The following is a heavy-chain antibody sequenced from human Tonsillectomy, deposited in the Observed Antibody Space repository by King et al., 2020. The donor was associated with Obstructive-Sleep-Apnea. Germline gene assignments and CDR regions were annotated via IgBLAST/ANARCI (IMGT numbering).Heavy chain of an antibody. CDR3: AKDREGVVVAATADFDY. J-gene: IGHJ4*02. V-gene: IGHV3-23*04. CDR1: GFTFSSYA. D-gene: IGHD2-15*01. Sequence: VQLVESGGGLVQSGVSLRLSCAASGFTFSSYAMSWVRQAPGKGLEWVSAISGSGGSTFYSDPEKGRFTISRDNSKNTLYLQMNSLRAEDTAVYYGAKDREGVVVAATADFDYWGQGTLVTVSS. CDR2: ISGSGGST.